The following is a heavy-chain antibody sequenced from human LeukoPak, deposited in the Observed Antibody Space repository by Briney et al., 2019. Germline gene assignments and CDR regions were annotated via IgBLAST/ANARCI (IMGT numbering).Heavy chain of an antibody. CDR3: ARDGYGSGSYYNAFDY. CDR1: GFTFSSYS. D-gene: IGHD3-10*01. J-gene: IGHJ4*02. CDR2: ISSSSSYI. V-gene: IGHV3-21*01. Sequence: GGSLRLSCAASGFTFSSYSMNWVRQAPGKGLEWVSSISSSSSYIYYADSVKGRFTISRDNAKNSLYLQMNSLRAEDTAVYYCARDGYGSGSYYNAFDYWGQGTLVTVSS.